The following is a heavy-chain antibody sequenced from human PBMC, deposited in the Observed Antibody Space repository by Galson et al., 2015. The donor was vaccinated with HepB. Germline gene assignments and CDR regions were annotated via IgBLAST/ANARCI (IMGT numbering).Heavy chain of an antibody. CDR3: ARDFYGGSYLPPDAFDI. Sequence: SVKVSCKASGYTFTSYGISWVRQAPGQGLEWMGWISAYNGNTNYAQKLQGRVTMTTDTSTSTAYMELRSLRSDDTAVYYCARDFYGGSYLPPDAFDIWGQGTMVTVSS. J-gene: IGHJ3*02. V-gene: IGHV1-18*04. CDR2: ISAYNGNT. D-gene: IGHD1-26*01. CDR1: GYTFTSYG.